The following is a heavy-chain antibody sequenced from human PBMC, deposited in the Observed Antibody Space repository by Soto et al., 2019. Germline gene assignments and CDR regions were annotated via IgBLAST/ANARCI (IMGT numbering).Heavy chain of an antibody. CDR2: ISAYNGNT. J-gene: IGHJ4*02. D-gene: IGHD3-22*01. CDR3: ATRGYYYDSSGRGGYFDY. CDR1: GYTFTSYG. V-gene: IGHV1-18*01. Sequence: ASVKVSCKASGYTFTSYGISWVRQAPGQGLEWMGWISAYNGNTNYAQKLQGRVTMTTDTSTDTAYMELSSLRSEDTAVYYCATRGYYYDSSGRGGYFDYWGQGTLVTVSS.